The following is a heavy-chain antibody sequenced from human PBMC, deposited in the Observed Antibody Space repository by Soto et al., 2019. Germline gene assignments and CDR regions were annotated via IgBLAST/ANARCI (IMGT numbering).Heavy chain of an antibody. CDR1: GFTFRWFG. CDR2: ISNDGSNE. Sequence: GGSLRLSCAGSGFTFRWFGMNWVRQAPGKGLEWVARISNDGSNEYYVDSVKGRFTISRDNSKNTLYLQMNSLRAEDTAVYYCAKLRTPTVVVVFFDYWGQGTLVTVSS. D-gene: IGHD3-22*01. V-gene: IGHV3-30*18. CDR3: AKLRTPTVVVVFFDY. J-gene: IGHJ4*02.